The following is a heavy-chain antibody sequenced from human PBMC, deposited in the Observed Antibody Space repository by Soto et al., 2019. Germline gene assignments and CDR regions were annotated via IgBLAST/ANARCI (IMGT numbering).Heavy chain of an antibody. CDR3: AHTKYYDFWSGYYTAFDI. Sequence: SGPTLVKPTQTLTLTCTFSGFSLSTSGVGGGWIRQPPGKALEWLALIYWDDDKRYRPSLKSRLTITKDTSKNQVVLTMTNMDPVDTATYYCAHTKYYDFWSGYYTAFDIWGQGTMVTVSS. V-gene: IGHV2-5*02. D-gene: IGHD3-3*01. CDR1: GFSLSTSGVG. CDR2: IYWDDDK. J-gene: IGHJ3*02.